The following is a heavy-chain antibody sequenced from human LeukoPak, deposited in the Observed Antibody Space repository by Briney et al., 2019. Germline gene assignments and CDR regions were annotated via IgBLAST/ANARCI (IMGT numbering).Heavy chain of an antibody. CDR3: ASSPRDIVLMVYAIYFDY. V-gene: IGHV3-21*01. CDR2: ISSSSSYI. CDR1: GFTFSSYS. D-gene: IGHD2-8*01. Sequence: GGSLRLSCAASGFTFSSYSMNWVRQAPGKGLEWVSSISSSSSYIYYADSVKGRFTISRDNAKNSLYLQMNSLRAEDTAVYYCASSPRDIVLMVYAIYFDYWGQGTLVTVSS. J-gene: IGHJ4*02.